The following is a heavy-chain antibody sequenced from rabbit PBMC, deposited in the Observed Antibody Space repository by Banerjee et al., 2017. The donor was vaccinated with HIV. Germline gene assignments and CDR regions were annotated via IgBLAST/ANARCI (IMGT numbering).Heavy chain of an antibody. CDR2: IITDAGSP. J-gene: IGHJ4*01. CDR3: ARDLSGVIGWNLNL. D-gene: IGHD1-1*01. CDR1: GFDFSRNYR. Sequence: QEQLVESGGGLVKPGASLTLTCTASGFDFSRNYRLFWVPQAPGKGLEWIACIITDAGSPYYANWAKGRFTISKTSWTTVTLQMTSLTAADTATYFCARDLSGVIGWNLNLWGPGTLVTVS. V-gene: IGHV1S45*01.